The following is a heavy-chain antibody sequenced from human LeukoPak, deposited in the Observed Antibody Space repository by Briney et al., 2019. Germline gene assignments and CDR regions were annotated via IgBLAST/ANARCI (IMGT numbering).Heavy chain of an antibody. J-gene: IGHJ4*02. CDR1: GGSISSYY. CDR2: IYYSGST. V-gene: IGHV4-59*01. D-gene: IGHD2-2*01. CDR3: ARVVPAAMDASGWYDY. Sequence: SETLSLTCTVSGGSISSYYWSWIRQPPGKGLEGIGYIYYSGSTNYNPSLKSRVTISVDTSKNQFSLKLSSVTAADTAVYYCARVVPAAMDASGWYDYWGQGTLVTVSS.